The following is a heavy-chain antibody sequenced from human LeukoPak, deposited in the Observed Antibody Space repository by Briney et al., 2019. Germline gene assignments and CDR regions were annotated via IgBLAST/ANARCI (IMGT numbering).Heavy chain of an antibody. CDR2: IYHSGST. V-gene: IGHV4-38-2*02. CDR3: ARRRGYYYGSGSYYYFDY. D-gene: IGHD3-10*01. J-gene: IGHJ4*02. CDR1: GYSISSGYY. Sequence: ASETLSLTCTVSGYSISSGYYWGWIRQPPGKGREWIGGIYHSGSTYYNPSLNSRVTISVDTSKNQFSLKLSSVTAADTAVYYCARRRGYYYGSGSYYYFDYWGQGTLVTVSS.